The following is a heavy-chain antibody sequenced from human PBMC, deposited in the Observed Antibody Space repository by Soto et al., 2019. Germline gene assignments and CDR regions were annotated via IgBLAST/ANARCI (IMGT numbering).Heavy chain of an antibody. V-gene: IGHV4-34*01. CDR2: INHSGST. D-gene: IGHD2-15*01. CDR1: GGSFSGYY. Sequence: QVQLQQWGAGLLKPSETLSLTCAVYGGSFSGYYWSWIRQPPGKGLEWIGEINHSGSTNYNPSLKSGVTISVDKSKNQFSLKLSYVTAADTDVYYCARADPQGYCSGGSCYPFDIWGQGTLVTVSS. J-gene: IGHJ4*02. CDR3: ARADPQGYCSGGSCYPFDI.